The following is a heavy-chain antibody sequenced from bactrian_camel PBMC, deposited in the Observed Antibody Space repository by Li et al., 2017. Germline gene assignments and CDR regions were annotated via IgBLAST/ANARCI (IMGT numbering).Heavy chain of an antibody. Sequence: VQLVESGGGPVQAGGSLRLSCAASGDTSSRNFMGWFRQAPGKEREGLAAIYAGGATYIERTYYADSVKGRFTISQDSAKNTFYLQMNSLKPEDTAMYYCAAAWVCNDDWYQSTDHIYWGKGTQVTVS. D-gene: IGHD3*01. CDR1: GDTSSRNF. CDR2: IYAGGATYIERT. CDR3: AAAWVCNDDWYQSTDHIY. V-gene: IGHV3-3*01. J-gene: IGHJ4*01.